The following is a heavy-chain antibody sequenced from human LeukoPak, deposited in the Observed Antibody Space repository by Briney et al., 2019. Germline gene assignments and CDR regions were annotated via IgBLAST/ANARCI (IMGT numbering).Heavy chain of an antibody. Sequence: GASVKVSCKASRYTLTSYGFTWVRQAPGQGLELMGWISAYDGKTNYAQKLQGRVTITKETSTSTAYMELRSLRSDATAVYYCARGGIRDGMDVWGKGTTVTVSS. J-gene: IGHJ6*04. CDR3: ARGGIRDGMDV. V-gene: IGHV1-18*04. CDR2: ISAYDGKT. CDR1: RYTLTSYG. D-gene: IGHD3-10*01.